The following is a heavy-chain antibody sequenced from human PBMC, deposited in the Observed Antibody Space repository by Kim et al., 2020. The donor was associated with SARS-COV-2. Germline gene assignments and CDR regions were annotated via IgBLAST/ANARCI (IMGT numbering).Heavy chain of an antibody. CDR3: ASTYGSGSPLDY. CDR2: ISYDGSNK. V-gene: IGHV3-33*05. Sequence: GGSLRLSCAASGFTFSSYGMHWVRQAPGKGLEWVAVISYDGSNKYYADSVKGRFTISRDNSKNTLYLQMNSLRAEDTAVYYCASTYGSGSPLDYWGQGTLVTVSS. CDR1: GFTFSSYG. D-gene: IGHD3-10*01. J-gene: IGHJ4*02.